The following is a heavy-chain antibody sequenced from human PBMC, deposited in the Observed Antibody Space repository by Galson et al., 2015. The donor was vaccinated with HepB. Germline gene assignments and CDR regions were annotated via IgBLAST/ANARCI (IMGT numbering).Heavy chain of an antibody. CDR2: ISSSSSYI. CDR3: ARDKGRDGYNSVDY. V-gene: IGHV3-21*01. J-gene: IGHJ4*02. Sequence: SLRLSCAASGFTFSSYSMNWVRQAPGKGLEWVSSISSSSSYIYYADSVKGRFTISRDNAKNSLYLQMNSLRAEDTAVYYCARDKGRDGYNSVDYWGQGTLVTVSS. D-gene: IGHD5-24*01. CDR1: GFTFSSYS.